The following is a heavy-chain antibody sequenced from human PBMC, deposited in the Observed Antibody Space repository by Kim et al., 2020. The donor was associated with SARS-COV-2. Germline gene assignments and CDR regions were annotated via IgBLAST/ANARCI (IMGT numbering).Heavy chain of an antibody. D-gene: IGHD3-9*01. CDR2: IYHSGST. V-gene: IGHV4-38-2*02. Sequence: SETLSLTCSVSGDSISSDYYWGWIRQPPGKGLKWIGSIYHSGSTYYNPSLKSRVTISLDTSKNQFSLKMNSVTAADTSVYYCASLKWYILTVSYDYWGQG. CDR3: ASLKWYILTVSYDY. CDR1: GDSISSDYY. J-gene: IGHJ4*02.